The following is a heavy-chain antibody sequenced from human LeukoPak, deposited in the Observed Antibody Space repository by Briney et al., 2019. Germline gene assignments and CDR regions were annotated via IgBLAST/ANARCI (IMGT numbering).Heavy chain of an antibody. Sequence: KPGGSLRLSCAASGFIFSSYEMSWVRQPPGKGLEWIGYMYYSGSTNYNPSLKSRVTISVDTSKKQFSLRLSSVTAADTAVYYCARTRAYCSSDDCYGSPGYYHYGMDVWGQGTTVTVSS. CDR1: GFIFSSYE. CDR3: ARTRAYCSSDDCYGSPGYYHYGMDV. D-gene: IGHD2-2*01. V-gene: IGHV4-59*12. CDR2: MYYSGST. J-gene: IGHJ6*02.